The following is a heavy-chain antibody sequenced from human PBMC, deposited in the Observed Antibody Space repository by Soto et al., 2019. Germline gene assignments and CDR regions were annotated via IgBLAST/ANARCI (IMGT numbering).Heavy chain of an antibody. D-gene: IGHD3-9*01. CDR1: GFTFSSYG. V-gene: IGHV3-30*18. CDR3: AKDSVLRYFAGDLDY. J-gene: IGHJ4*02. CDR2: ISYDGSNK. Sequence: QVQLVESGGGVVQPGRSLRLSCAASGFTFSSYGMHWVRQAPGKGLEWVAVISYDGSNKYYADSVKGRFTISRDNSKNTLYLQMNSLRAEYTAVYYCAKDSVLRYFAGDLDYLGQGTLVTVSS.